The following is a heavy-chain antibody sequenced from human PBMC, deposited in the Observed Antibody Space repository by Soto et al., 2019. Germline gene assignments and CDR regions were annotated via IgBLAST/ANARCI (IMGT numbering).Heavy chain of an antibody. CDR3: ARDSMLMGATPLNY. CDR2: ISAYNGNT. V-gene: IGHV1-18*01. J-gene: IGHJ4*02. D-gene: IGHD1-26*01. CDR1: GYSFTSYG. Sequence: QVQLVQYGAEVKKPGASVKVSCKASGYSFTSYGISWVRQARGQGLEWMGWISAYNGNTNYAQKLQGRVTMTTDTSTSTAYMELRSLRSDDTAVYYCARDSMLMGATPLNYWGQGTLVTVSS.